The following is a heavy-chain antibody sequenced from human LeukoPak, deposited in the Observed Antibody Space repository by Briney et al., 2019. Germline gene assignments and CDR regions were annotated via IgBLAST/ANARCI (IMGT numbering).Heavy chain of an antibody. Sequence: GGSLRLSCAASIFTFSTYSMNWVRQAPGKGPEWVSYISGSSNTIYYADSVKGRFTFSRDNAKNSLYLQMNSLRVEDTAVYYCASMTTYCGGDCYFFDYWGQGTLVTVSS. CDR1: IFTFSTYS. CDR2: ISGSSNTI. D-gene: IGHD2-21*02. J-gene: IGHJ4*02. V-gene: IGHV3-48*04. CDR3: ASMTTYCGGDCYFFDY.